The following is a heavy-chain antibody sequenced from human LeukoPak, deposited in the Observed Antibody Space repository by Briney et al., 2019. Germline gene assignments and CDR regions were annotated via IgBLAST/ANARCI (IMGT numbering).Heavy chain of an antibody. CDR1: GGSISTYY. Sequence: SETLSLTCTVSGGSISTYYWSWIRQPAGKGLEWIGRIYTSGSTNYNPSLKSRVTISVDTSKNQFSLKLSSVTAADTAVYYCARLALAVGYYYYMDVWGKGTTVTISS. D-gene: IGHD6-19*01. J-gene: IGHJ6*03. V-gene: IGHV4-4*07. CDR2: IYTSGST. CDR3: ARLALAVGYYYYMDV.